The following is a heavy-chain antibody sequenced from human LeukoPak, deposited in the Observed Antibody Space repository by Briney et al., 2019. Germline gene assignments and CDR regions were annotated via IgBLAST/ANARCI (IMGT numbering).Heavy chain of an antibody. Sequence: GGSLRLSCAASGGTFSSYAISWGRQAPGQGVEWMGGIIPIFGTANYAQKFQGRVTITADKSTSTAYMELSSLRSEDTAVYYCARVVVAGTPDYWGQGTLVTASS. D-gene: IGHD6-19*01. V-gene: IGHV1-69*06. CDR2: IIPIFGTA. CDR1: GGTFSSYA. CDR3: ARVVVAGTPDY. J-gene: IGHJ4*02.